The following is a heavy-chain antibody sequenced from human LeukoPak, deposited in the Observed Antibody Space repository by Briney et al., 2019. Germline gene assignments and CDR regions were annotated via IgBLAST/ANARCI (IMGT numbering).Heavy chain of an antibody. CDR3: ARARADYYDSSGYYDY. CDR2: INHSGST. D-gene: IGHD3-22*01. J-gene: IGHJ4*02. V-gene: IGHV4-34*01. Sequence: SETLSLTCAVYGGSFSGYYWSRIRQPPGKGLEWIGEINHSGSTNYNPSLKSRVTMSADTSKNQFSLKLSSVTAADTAVYYCARARADYYDSSGYYDYWGQGTLVTVSS. CDR1: GGSFSGYY.